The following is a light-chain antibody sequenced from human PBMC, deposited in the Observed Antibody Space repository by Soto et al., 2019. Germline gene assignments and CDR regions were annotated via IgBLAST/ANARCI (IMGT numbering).Light chain of an antibody. Sequence: SVLAQPPSVSGTPGQRVTISCAGSSSNIGSNVVNWYQHLPGRAPKLLIYGHNQRPSGVPDRFSGSKSGTSASLAISGLQSEDEAEYYCAAWDDNLSGFYVFGTGTKVNV. V-gene: IGLV1-44*01. CDR3: AAWDDNLSGFYV. CDR1: SSNIGSNV. J-gene: IGLJ1*01. CDR2: GHN.